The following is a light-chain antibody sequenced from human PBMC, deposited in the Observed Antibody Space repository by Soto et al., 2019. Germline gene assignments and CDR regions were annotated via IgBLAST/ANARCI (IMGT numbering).Light chain of an antibody. CDR1: QSGGTY. J-gene: IGKJ2*01. Sequence: EIVLTQSPATLSFSPGERATLSCRASQSGGTYLVWYQQRPGQAPRLLIFDASHRATGIPARFSGSGSGTDFTLTISSLEPEDFAVYYCQQRSDRPYTFGQGTKLEIK. V-gene: IGKV3-11*01. CDR2: DAS. CDR3: QQRSDRPYT.